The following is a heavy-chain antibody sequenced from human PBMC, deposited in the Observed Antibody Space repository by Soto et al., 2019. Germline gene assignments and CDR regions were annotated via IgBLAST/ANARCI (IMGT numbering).Heavy chain of an antibody. CDR1: GYGFTSYW. Sequence: PGESLKISCKGSGYGFTSYWIGWVRQMPGKGLEWMGIIYPGDSDTRYSPSFQGQVTISADKSISTAYLQWSSLKASDTAMYYCAKGAHITDYYYYGMDVWGQGTTVTVSS. CDR2: IYPGDSDT. CDR3: AKGAHITDYYYYGMDV. V-gene: IGHV5-51*03. J-gene: IGHJ6*02.